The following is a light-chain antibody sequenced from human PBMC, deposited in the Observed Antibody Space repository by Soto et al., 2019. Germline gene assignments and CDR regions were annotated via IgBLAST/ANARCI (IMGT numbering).Light chain of an antibody. J-gene: IGKJ1*01. V-gene: IGKV3-15*01. CDR2: GAS. Sequence: EIVMTQSPATLSVSPGERATLSCRASQSVGSNLAWYQKKPGQAPRLLIYGASTRATGIPARFSGSGSGTEFTLTISSLQSEDFAVYYWQQYNNWWTFGQGTRVEI. CDR3: QQYNNWWT. CDR1: QSVGSN.